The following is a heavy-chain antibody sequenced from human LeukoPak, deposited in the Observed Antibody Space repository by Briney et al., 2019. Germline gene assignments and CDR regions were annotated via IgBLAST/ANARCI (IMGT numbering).Heavy chain of an antibody. CDR1: GFTFSSYA. CDR2: ISYDGSNK. D-gene: IGHD1-26*01. V-gene: IGHV3-30*04. Sequence: GRSLRLSCAASGFTFSSYAMHWVRQAPGKGLEWVAVISYDGSNKYYADSVKGRFTISRDNSKNTLYLQMNSLRAEDTAVYYCARGGGSYYGRFDYWGQGTLVTVSS. CDR3: ARGGGSYYGRFDY. J-gene: IGHJ4*02.